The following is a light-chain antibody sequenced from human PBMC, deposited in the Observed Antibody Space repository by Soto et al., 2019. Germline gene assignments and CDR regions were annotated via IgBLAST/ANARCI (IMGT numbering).Light chain of an antibody. CDR1: SSDVGSYNL. V-gene: IGLV2-23*01. CDR3: CSYAGSSTVV. J-gene: IGLJ3*02. CDR2: EGN. Sequence: QSVLTQPASVSGSPGQSITISCTGTSSDVGSYNLVSWYQRHPGKAPKLMIYEGNKRPSGVSNRFSGSKSGNTASLTISGLQAEDEADYYCCSYAGSSTVVFGGGTKLTVL.